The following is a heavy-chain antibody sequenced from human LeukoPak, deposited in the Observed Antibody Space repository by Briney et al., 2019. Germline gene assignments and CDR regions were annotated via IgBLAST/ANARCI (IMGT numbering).Heavy chain of an antibody. CDR3: AKDRDGYNFPGY. Sequence: GGSLRLSCAASGFTFSSYGMHWVRQAPGKGLEWVAVIWYDGSNKYYADSVKGRFTISRDNSKNTLYLQMNSLRAEDTAVYYCAKDRDGYNFPGYWGQGTLVTASS. CDR1: GFTFSSYG. J-gene: IGHJ4*02. D-gene: IGHD5-24*01. V-gene: IGHV3-33*06. CDR2: IWYDGSNK.